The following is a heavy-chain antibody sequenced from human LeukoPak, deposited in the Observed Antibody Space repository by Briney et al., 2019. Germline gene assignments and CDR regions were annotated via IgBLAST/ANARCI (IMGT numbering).Heavy chain of an antibody. CDR3: ANALSVPNWNRTPFDF. D-gene: IGHD1-1*01. CDR1: GFTFRNSA. J-gene: IGHJ4*02. V-gene: IGHV3-23*01. CDR2: ISAGGSNT. Sequence: GGSLRLSCSASGFTFRNSAMTWVRRAPGKGLEWVSSISAGGSNTNHADSVKGRFTISRDNSKSTLYLQMNSLRVEDTAIYYCANALSVPNWNRTPFDFWGQGTLVTVSS.